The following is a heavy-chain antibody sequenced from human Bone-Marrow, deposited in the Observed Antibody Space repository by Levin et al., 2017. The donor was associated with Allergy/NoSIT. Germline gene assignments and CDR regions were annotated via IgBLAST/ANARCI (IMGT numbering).Heavy chain of an antibody. V-gene: IGHV3-7*01. J-gene: IGHJ2*01. Sequence: GGSLRLSCAASGFTFSSYWMSWVRQAPGKGLEWVANIKQDGSEKYYVDSVKGRFTISRDNAKNSLYLQMNSLRAEDTAVYYCARDRMELTGGYFDLWGRGTLVTVSS. D-gene: IGHD1-7*01. CDR1: GFTFSSYW. CDR2: IKQDGSEK. CDR3: ARDRMELTGGYFDL.